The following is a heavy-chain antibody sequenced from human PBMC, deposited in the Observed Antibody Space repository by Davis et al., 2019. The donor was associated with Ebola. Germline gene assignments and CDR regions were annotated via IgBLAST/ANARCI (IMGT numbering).Heavy chain of an antibody. Sequence: PGGSLRLSCAASGFTFSSYAMHWVRQAPGKGLEWVAVISYDGSNKYYADSVKGRFTISRDNSKNTLYLQMNSLRAEDTAVYYCARGSGSYYYYYMDVWGKGTTVTVSS. J-gene: IGHJ6*03. D-gene: IGHD2-15*01. V-gene: IGHV3-30-3*01. CDR1: GFTFSSYA. CDR2: ISYDGSNK. CDR3: ARGSGSYYYYYMDV.